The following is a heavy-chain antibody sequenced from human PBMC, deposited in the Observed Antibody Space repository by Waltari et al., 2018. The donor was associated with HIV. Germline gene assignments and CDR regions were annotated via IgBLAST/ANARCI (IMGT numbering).Heavy chain of an antibody. CDR1: EYSFNNYC. Sequence: VQLVQSGAEVKKPGESLKISCKGFEYSFNNYCIAWVLQLPGKGLEWMVIIYHGDSDTRYSPSFQGQVTISADDSIANVYLQWSSLKASDTAMYFCARKSNYYDSSGYYETPLFDYWGQGTLVTVSS. CDR3: ARKSNYYDSSGYYETPLFDY. CDR2: IYHGDSDT. J-gene: IGHJ4*02. D-gene: IGHD3-22*01. V-gene: IGHV5-51*03.